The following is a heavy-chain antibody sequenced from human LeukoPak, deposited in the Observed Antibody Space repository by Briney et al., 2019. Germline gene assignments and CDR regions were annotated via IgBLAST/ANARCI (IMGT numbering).Heavy chain of an antibody. Sequence: GGSLRLSCAASGLTFSSYWMSWVRQAPGKGLEWVANIKQDGSEKYYVDSVKGRFTISRDNAKNSLYLQMNSLRAEDTAVYYRAREASRYYYDSSGYYPVDYWGQGTLVTVSS. V-gene: IGHV3-7*01. CDR3: AREASRYYYDSSGYYPVDY. D-gene: IGHD3-22*01. CDR1: GLTFSSYW. CDR2: IKQDGSEK. J-gene: IGHJ4*02.